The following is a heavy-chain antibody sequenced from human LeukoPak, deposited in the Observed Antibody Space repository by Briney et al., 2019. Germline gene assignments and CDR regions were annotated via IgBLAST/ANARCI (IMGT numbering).Heavy chain of an antibody. CDR3: ARDPRRPAPRNIAARPLDY. V-gene: IGHV4-59*11. CDR2: IYHSGST. J-gene: IGHJ4*02. D-gene: IGHD6-6*01. CDR1: GGSLRSHY. Sequence: SETLSLTCAVSGGSLRSHYWSWIRQPPGKGLEWIGYIYHSGSTNYNPSLKSRVTISIDTSKNQFSLKLSSVTAADTAVYYCARDPRRPAPRNIAARPLDYWGQGTLVTVSS.